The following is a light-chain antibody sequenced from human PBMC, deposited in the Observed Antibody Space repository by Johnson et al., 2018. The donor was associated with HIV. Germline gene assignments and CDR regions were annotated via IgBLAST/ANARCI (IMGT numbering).Light chain of an antibody. J-gene: IGLJ1*01. Sequence: QSLLTQPPSVSAAPGQKVIISCSGSSSNIGNNYVSWYQQLPGTAPKLLIYDNNKRPSGIPGRFSGSKSGTSATLDITGLQTGDEADYYCGTWDSSLSAGVFGTGTKVTVL. CDR1: SSNIGNNY. CDR3: GTWDSSLSAGV. V-gene: IGLV1-51*01. CDR2: DNN.